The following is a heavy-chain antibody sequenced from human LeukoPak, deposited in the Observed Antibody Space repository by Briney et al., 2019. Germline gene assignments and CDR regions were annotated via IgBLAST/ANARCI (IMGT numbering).Heavy chain of an antibody. D-gene: IGHD2-8*01. CDR2: VTDDGDTQ. CDR1: GFIYSNYA. Sequence: GGSLRLSCVASGFIYSNYAMHWVRQAPGRGLEWVGVVTDDGDTQYYADSVKGRFTISRDNSISILYLHMNSLREDDTAVYYCARDLGDGNNGHRYWGQGALVTVSS. CDR3: ARDLGDGNNGHRY. J-gene: IGHJ4*02. V-gene: IGHV3-30-3*01.